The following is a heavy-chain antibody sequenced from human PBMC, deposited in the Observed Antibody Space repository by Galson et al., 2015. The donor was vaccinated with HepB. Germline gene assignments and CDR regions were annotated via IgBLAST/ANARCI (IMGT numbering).Heavy chain of an antibody. D-gene: IGHD5-18*01. CDR3: ARVGVEGVDTAMALDY. CDR2: ISYDGSNK. Sequence: SLRLSCAASGFTFSSYAMHWVRQAPVKGLEWVAVISYDGSNKYYADSVKGRFTISRDNSKNTLYLQMNSLRAEDTAVYYCARVGVEGVDTAMALDYWGQGTLVTVSS. J-gene: IGHJ4*02. V-gene: IGHV3-30-3*01. CDR1: GFTFSSYA.